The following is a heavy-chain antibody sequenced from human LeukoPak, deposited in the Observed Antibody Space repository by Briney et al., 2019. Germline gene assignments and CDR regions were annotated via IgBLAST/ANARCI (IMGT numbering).Heavy chain of an antibody. CDR1: GFTLSSYG. CDR3: ARDLAYSRLDY. D-gene: IGHD5-18*01. J-gene: IGHJ4*02. V-gene: IGHV3-48*04. Sequence: GGSLRLSCAASGFTLSSYGMDWVRQAPGKGLEWVSYISSSSSSIYYADSVKGRFTISRDNAENSLYLQMNSLRVEDTAFYYCARDLAYSRLDYWGQGMLVTVSS. CDR2: ISSSSSSI.